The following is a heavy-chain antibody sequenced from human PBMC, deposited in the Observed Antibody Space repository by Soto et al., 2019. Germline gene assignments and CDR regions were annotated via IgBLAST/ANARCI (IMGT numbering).Heavy chain of an antibody. D-gene: IGHD6-13*01. CDR2: ISSNSAYI. J-gene: IGHJ5*02. CDR3: TRDASRDSSARGWFDP. CDR1: GFTFRSFT. Sequence: LRLSCAASGFTFRSFTMNWVRQAPGKGLEWVSTISSNSAYIYYTDALRGRFTISRDNAKNSLHLQMNSLRAEDTAVYYCTRDASRDSSARGWFDPWGPGALVTVSS. V-gene: IGHV3-21*01.